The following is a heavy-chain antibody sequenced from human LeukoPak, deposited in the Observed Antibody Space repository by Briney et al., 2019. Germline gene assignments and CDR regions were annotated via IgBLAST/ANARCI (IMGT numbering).Heavy chain of an antibody. Sequence: GGSLRLSCAASGFTFSSFAMSWVRQAPGKGVEWVSTISGSGASTYYADSVKGRFTISRDNSKNTLSLQMNSLRAEDTALYYCAKEWLRFDYWGQGTLVTVSS. D-gene: IGHD5-12*01. CDR1: GFTFSSFA. CDR3: AKEWLRFDY. CDR2: ISGSGAST. V-gene: IGHV3-23*01. J-gene: IGHJ4*02.